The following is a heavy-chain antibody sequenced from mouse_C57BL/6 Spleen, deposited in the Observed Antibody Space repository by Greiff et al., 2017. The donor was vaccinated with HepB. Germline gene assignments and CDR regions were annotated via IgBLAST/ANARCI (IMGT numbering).Heavy chain of an antibody. CDR2: IHPNSGST. CDR3: ARSDYYGSSYIFAD. V-gene: IGHV1-64*01. D-gene: IGHD1-1*01. J-gene: IGHJ3*01. Sequence: QVQLQQPGAELVKPGASVKLSCKASGYTFTSYWMHWVKQRPGQGLEWIGMIHPNSGSTNYNEKFKSKATLTVDKSSSTAYMQLSSLTSEDSAVYYCARSDYYGSSYIFADWGQGTLVTVSA. CDR1: GYTFTSYW.